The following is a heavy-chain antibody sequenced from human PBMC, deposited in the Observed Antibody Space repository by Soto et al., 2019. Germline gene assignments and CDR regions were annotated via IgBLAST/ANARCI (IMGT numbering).Heavy chain of an antibody. V-gene: IGHV4-34*01. CDR3: ARPGYRDSSRSPDY. D-gene: IGHD3-22*01. CDR1: GGSFSGYY. CDR2: INHSGST. J-gene: IGHJ4*02. Sequence: PSETLSLTCAVYGGSFSGYYWSWIRQPPGKGLEWIGEINHSGSTNYNPSLKSRVTISVDTSKNQFSLKLSSVTAADTAVYYCARPGYRDSSRSPDYWGQGTLVTVSS.